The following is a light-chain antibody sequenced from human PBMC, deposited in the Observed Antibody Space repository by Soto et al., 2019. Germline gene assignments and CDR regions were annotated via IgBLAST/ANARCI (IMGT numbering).Light chain of an antibody. CDR1: QSISSW. Sequence: DIQMTQSPSTLSASVGDRVTITCRASQSISSWLAWYQPKPGKAPKLLIYDASSLESGVPSRFSGSGSGTEFTLTISSLQPDDFATYYCQQYNSYSPWTFGQGTKVDIK. CDR2: DAS. J-gene: IGKJ1*01. CDR3: QQYNSYSPWT. V-gene: IGKV1-5*01.